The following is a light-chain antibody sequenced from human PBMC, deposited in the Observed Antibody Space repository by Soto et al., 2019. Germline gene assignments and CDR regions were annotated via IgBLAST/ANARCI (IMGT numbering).Light chain of an antibody. Sequence: DIQMTQSPSSLSASVGDRVTITCRASQSISSFLNWYQQKPGTAPNLLIYAASNLQSGVPSRFSGGGFGTDFTLTISSLQPEDFATYFCQQSYNTPRSFGQGTKVEIK. J-gene: IGKJ1*01. CDR2: AAS. CDR1: QSISSF. V-gene: IGKV1-39*01. CDR3: QQSYNTPRS.